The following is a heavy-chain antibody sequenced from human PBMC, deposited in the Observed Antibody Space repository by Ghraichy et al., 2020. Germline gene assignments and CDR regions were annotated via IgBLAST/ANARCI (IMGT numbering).Heavy chain of an antibody. J-gene: IGHJ6*03. CDR1: GFTVRSSY. CDR3: ASPSSPGYYYYYMDV. Sequence: GGSLRLSCAASGFTVRSSYMSWVRQAPGKGQEWVSVIFSGGKTYYADSVRGRFTISRDSSRNTLYLQMNSLRAEDTAVYYCASPSSPGYYYYYMDVWGKGTTVTVSS. V-gene: IGHV3-66*01. CDR2: IFSGGKT.